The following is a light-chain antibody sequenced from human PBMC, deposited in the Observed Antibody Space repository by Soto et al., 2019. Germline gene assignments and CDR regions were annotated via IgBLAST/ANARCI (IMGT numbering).Light chain of an antibody. Sequence: EIALKKSPGTLYLPPGERATLSCRASQSVSSSYLAWYQQKPGQAPRLLIYGASSRATGIPDRFSGSGSGTDFTLTISRLEPEDFAVYYCQQYGSSPFAFGPGTKVDIK. CDR3: QQYGSSPFA. J-gene: IGKJ3*01. CDR2: GAS. CDR1: QSVSSSY. V-gene: IGKV3-20*01.